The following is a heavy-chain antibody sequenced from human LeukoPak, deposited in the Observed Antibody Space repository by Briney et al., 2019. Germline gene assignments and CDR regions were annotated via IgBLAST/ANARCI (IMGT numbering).Heavy chain of an antibody. Sequence: SETLSLTCTVSGGSISSGSYYWSWIRQPAGKGLEWIGSIYYSGSTYYNPSLKSRVTISVDTSKNHFSLRLSSVTAADTAVYYCASAYSGSWRLMGEWEAAFDYWGQGSLVTVSS. V-gene: IGHV4-39*07. D-gene: IGHD6-13*01. CDR1: GGSISSGSYY. CDR3: ASAYSGSWRLMGEWEAAFDY. J-gene: IGHJ4*02. CDR2: IYYSGST.